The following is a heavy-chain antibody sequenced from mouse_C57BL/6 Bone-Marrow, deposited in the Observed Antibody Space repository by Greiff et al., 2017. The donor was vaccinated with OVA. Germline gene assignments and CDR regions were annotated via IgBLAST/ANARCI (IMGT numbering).Heavy chain of an antibody. CDR2: ISYDGSN. CDR3: AREGIITTVVDWYFDV. CDR1: GYSITSGYY. Sequence: EVKLQESGPGLVKPSQSLSLTCSVTGYSITSGYYWNWIRQFPGNKLEWMGYISYDGSNNYNPSLKNRISITRDTSKNQFFLKLNSVTTEDTATYYCAREGIITTVVDWYFDVWGTGTTVTVSS. D-gene: IGHD1-1*01. V-gene: IGHV3-6*01. J-gene: IGHJ1*03.